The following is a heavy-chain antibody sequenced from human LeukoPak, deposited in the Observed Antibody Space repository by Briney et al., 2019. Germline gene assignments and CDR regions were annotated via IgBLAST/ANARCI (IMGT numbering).Heavy chain of an antibody. CDR2: IFYSGRT. CDR3: ARRYCGGDCYYELGAFDI. CDR1: GGSISSSNYY. D-gene: IGHD2-21*01. Sequence: PSETLSLTCTVSGGSISSSNYYWGWIRQPPGKGLEWIGSIFYSGRTYYNPSLKSRVTISIDTSKNQFSLNLSSMTAADTAVYYCARRYCGGDCYYELGAFDIWGQGTMVTVSS. J-gene: IGHJ3*02. V-gene: IGHV4-39*01.